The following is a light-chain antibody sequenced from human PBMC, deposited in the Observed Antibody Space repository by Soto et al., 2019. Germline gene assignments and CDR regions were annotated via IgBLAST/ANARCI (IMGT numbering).Light chain of an antibody. V-gene: IGKV1-5*03. CDR3: QQYVSYPLT. CDR2: KAS. J-gene: IGKJ4*01. Sequence: DIQMTQSTSTLSAFIGDRVTITCRASQSIGTWLAWYQQKPGKAPKLLISKASSLEIGVPSRFSGSGSGTEFTLTISRLQPDDVATYSCQQYVSYPLTFGGGTKVEIK. CDR1: QSIGTW.